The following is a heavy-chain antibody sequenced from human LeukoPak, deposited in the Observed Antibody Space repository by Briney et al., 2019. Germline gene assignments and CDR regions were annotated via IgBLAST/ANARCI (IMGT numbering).Heavy chain of an antibody. CDR2: ISAYNGNT. CDR3: ARSEYYYGSGSSLVY. D-gene: IGHD3-10*01. J-gene: IGHJ4*02. V-gene: IGHV1-18*01. Sequence: ASVKVSCKASGHTFTSYGISWVRQAPGQGLEWMGWISAYNGNTNYAQKLQGRVTMTTDTSTSTAYMELRSLRSDDTAVYYCARSEYYYGSGSSLVYWGQGTLVTVSS. CDR1: GHTFTSYG.